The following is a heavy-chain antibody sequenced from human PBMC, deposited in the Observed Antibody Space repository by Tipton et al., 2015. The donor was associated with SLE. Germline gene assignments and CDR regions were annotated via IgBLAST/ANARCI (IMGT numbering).Heavy chain of an antibody. J-gene: IGHJ4*02. Sequence: SLRLSCAASGFTFSSYAMSWVRQTPGKGLEWVSGISWNSGNIGYADSVKGRFTISRDNVKNSLFLQMNSLRAEDTALYYCAKDASIVGATGGYFDSWGLGTLVTVSS. CDR3: AKDASIVGATGGYFDS. D-gene: IGHD1-26*01. V-gene: IGHV3-9*01. CDR2: ISWNSGNI. CDR1: GFTFSSYA.